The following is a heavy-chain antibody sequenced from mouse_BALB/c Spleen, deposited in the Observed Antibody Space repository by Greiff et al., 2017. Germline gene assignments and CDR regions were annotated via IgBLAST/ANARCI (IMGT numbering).Heavy chain of an antibody. V-gene: IGHV5-4*02. Sequence: EVQGVESGGGLVKPGGTLKLSCAASGFTFSDYYMYWVRQTPEKRLEWVATISDGGSYTYYPDSVKGRFTISRDNAKNNLYLHMSSLKSEDTAMYYCAAYYRYPYYAMDYWGQGTSVTVSS. J-gene: IGHJ4*01. CDR1: GFTFSDYY. CDR2: ISDGGSYT. CDR3: AAYYRYPYYAMDY. D-gene: IGHD2-14*01.